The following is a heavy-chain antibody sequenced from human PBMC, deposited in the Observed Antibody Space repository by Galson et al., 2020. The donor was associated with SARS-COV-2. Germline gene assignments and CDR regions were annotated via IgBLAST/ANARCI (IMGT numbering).Heavy chain of an antibody. CDR3: ARLPRDWYFMDFDY. CDR2: IFPGDSDI. D-gene: IGHD6-13*01. Sequence: HGESLKISCKGSGYSFSSAWIGWVRQMPGKGLEWRGIIFPGDSDIRYSPAFQGQVTISADKPISTAYLEWSSLQVSDTAMYYCARLPRDWYFMDFDYGGQGTLVTVSS. CDR1: GYSFSSAW. V-gene: IGHV5-51*01. J-gene: IGHJ4*02.